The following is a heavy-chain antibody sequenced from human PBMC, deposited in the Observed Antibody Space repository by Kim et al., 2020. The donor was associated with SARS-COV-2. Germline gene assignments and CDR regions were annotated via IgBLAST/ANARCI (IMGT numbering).Heavy chain of an antibody. Sequence: GGSLRLSCAASGFTFSSYAMSWVRQAPGKGLEWVSAISGSGGSTYYADSVKGRFTISRDNSKNTLYLQMNSLRAEDTAVYYCAKANVLRYLAPSPGAFDIWGQGTMVTVSS. CDR2: ISGSGGST. CDR1: GFTFSSYA. CDR3: AKANVLRYLAPSPGAFDI. J-gene: IGHJ3*02. V-gene: IGHV3-23*01. D-gene: IGHD3-9*01.